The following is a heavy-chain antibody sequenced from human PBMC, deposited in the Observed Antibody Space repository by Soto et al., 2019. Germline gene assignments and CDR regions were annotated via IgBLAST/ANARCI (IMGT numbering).Heavy chain of an antibody. D-gene: IGHD6-19*01. J-gene: IGHJ4*02. Sequence: GGSLRLSCVASGITFGSRAMSWVRQAPGEGLEWVSTTTDTGGDTKYADSVRGRFTISRDNSKNTLYLQMNSLRAEDTAIYYCAQNGQWLATPPVAWGQGSLVTVSS. V-gene: IGHV3-23*01. CDR3: AQNGQWLATPPVA. CDR2: TTDTGGDT. CDR1: GITFGSRA.